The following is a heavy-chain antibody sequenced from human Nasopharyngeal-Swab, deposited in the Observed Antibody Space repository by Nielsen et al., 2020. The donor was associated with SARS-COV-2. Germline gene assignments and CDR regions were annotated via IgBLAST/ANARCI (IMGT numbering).Heavy chain of an antibody. J-gene: IGHJ6*02. D-gene: IGHD4-17*01. V-gene: IGHV3-48*03. CDR3: ARDYGDYERMQYYYYYGMDV. CDR1: GFTFSSSE. CDR2: ISSSGSTI. Sequence: GASLKISCAASGFTFSSSEMNWVRQAPGKGLERVSYISSSGSTIYYADSVKGRFTISSDNAKNSLYLQMNSLRAEDTAVYYCARDYGDYERMQYYYYYGMDVWGQGTTVTVSS.